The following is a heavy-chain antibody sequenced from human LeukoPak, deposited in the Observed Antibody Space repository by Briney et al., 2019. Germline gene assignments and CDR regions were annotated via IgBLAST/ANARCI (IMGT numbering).Heavy chain of an antibody. CDR3: TGASASTVTTPPHYYYYYYMDV. CDR2: IRSKANSYAT. D-gene: IGHD4-17*01. Sequence: GGSLRLSCAASGLTFSGSAMHWVRQASGKGLEWVGRIRSKANSYATAYAASVKGRLTISRDDSKNSGYLQMNSLKTEDTAVYYCTGASASTVTTPPHYYYYYYMDVWGKGTTVTVSS. V-gene: IGHV3-73*01. J-gene: IGHJ6*03. CDR1: GLTFSGSA.